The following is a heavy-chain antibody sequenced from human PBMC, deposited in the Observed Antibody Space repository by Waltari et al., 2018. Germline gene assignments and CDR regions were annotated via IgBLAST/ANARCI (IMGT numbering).Heavy chain of an antibody. D-gene: IGHD5-12*01. Sequence: QVQLVQSGAEVKKPGSSVKVSCKASGGTFSSYAISWVRQAPGQGLEWMGRIIPILGTANYAQKFQGRVTITADKSTSTADMELSSLRSEDTAVYYCARAGTSYDPLRPRYWYFDLWGRGTLVTVSS. J-gene: IGHJ2*01. CDR2: IIPILGTA. CDR1: GGTFSSYA. CDR3: ARAGTSYDPLRPRYWYFDL. V-gene: IGHV1-69*08.